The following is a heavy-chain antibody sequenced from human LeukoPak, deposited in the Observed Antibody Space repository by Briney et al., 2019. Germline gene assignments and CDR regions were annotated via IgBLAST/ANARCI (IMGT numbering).Heavy chain of an antibody. J-gene: IGHJ3*02. V-gene: IGHV4-39*07. CDR1: GGSINSSSYY. CDR2: IYYSGST. CDR3: ARGVHPQVLEKQQPGAFDI. D-gene: IGHD6-13*01. Sequence: TSETLSLTCTVSGGSINSSSYYWGWIRQPPGKGLEWIGSIYYSGSTYYNPSLKSRVTISVDTSKNQFSLKLSSVTAADTAVYYCARGVHPQVLEKQQPGAFDIWGQGTMVTVSS.